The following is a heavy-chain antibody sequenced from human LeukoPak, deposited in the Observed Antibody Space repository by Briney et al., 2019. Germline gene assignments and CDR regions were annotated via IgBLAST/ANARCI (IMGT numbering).Heavy chain of an antibody. V-gene: IGHV6-1*01. D-gene: IGHD6-13*01. J-gene: IGHJ4*02. Sequence: SQTLSLTCAISGDSVSNKSVAWNWVRQSPSSGLEWLGRTYYRSKWFNDYAVSVKSRITINPDTSKNQVSLQLNSVSPEDTAVYYCARVQELGQGFHYWGQGTLVTVAS. CDR1: GDSVSNKSVA. CDR2: TYYRSKWFN. CDR3: ARVQELGQGFHY.